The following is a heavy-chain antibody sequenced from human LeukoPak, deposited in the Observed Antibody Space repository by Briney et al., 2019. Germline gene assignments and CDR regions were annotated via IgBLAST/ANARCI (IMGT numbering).Heavy chain of an antibody. CDR3: ARPPPFDSDAFDV. CDR2: ISGSGGGT. V-gene: IGHV3-23*01. J-gene: IGHJ3*01. CDR1: GFNFSSNA. D-gene: IGHD3-9*01. Sequence: GGSLRLSCAASGFNFSSNAMTWVRQAPGRGLEWVSSISGSGGGTFYAGSVKGRFTISRDNAKNSLYLQMNSLRAEDTAVYYCARPPPFDSDAFDVWGQGTMVTVSS.